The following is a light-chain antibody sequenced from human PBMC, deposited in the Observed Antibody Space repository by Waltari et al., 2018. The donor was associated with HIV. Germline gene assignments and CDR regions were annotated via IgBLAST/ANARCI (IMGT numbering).Light chain of an antibody. V-gene: IGLV1-40*01. Sequence: QSVLTQPPSVSGAPGQRVPISCSGRSFNIGADYDVHRYQQLPGSAPTLLIYGVSNRPSGVPDRFSGSKSGFSASLVISGLQPEDEADYFCQSYDRSLSGSYVFGSGTRVTVL. CDR2: GVS. CDR1: SFNIGADYD. CDR3: QSYDRSLSGSYV. J-gene: IGLJ1*01.